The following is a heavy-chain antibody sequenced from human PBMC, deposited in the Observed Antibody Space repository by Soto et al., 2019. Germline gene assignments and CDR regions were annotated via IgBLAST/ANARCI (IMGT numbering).Heavy chain of an antibody. V-gene: IGHV3-33*01. D-gene: IGHD3-10*01. Sequence: VAVIWYDGSNKYYADSVKGRFTISRDNSKNTLYLQMNSLRAEDTAVYYCARARRITMVRGVSAFDIWGQGTMVTVSS. J-gene: IGHJ3*02. CDR3: ARARRITMVRGVSAFDI. CDR2: IWYDGSNK.